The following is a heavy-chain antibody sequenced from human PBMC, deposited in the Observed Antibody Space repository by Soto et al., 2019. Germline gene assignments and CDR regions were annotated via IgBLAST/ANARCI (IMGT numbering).Heavy chain of an antibody. CDR2: IKGDGSVT. D-gene: IGHD3-10*02. Sequence: EVQLVESGGDLVQPGGSLRLSCAASGFTFENTWMHWVRQAPGKGPVWVSRIKGDGSVTQYTDSVQGRFTISRDNAKNTLYLQMNSLRVEDTAVYYCTKDMLFGGQGTLVIVSS. V-gene: IGHV3-74*03. J-gene: IGHJ4*02. CDR1: GFTFENTW. CDR3: TKDMLF.